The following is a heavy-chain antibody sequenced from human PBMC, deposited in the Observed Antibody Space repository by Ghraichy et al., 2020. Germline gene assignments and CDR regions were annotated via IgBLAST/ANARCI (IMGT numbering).Heavy chain of an antibody. Sequence: SETLSLTCAVYGGSFSGYYWSWIRQPPGKGLEWIGEINHSGSTNYNPSLKSRVTISVDTSKNQFSLKLSSVTAADTAVYYCARYWLDRYYDFWSGYYTGNHYYYYGMDVWGQGTTVTVSS. V-gene: IGHV4-34*01. D-gene: IGHD3-3*01. J-gene: IGHJ6*02. CDR2: INHSGST. CDR1: GGSFSGYY. CDR3: ARYWLDRYYDFWSGYYTGNHYYYYGMDV.